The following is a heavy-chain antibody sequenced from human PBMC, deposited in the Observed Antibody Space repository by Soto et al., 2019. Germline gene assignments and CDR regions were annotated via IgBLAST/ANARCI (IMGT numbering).Heavy chain of an antibody. J-gene: IGHJ4*02. CDR1: GFTFDDYA. D-gene: IGHD1-1*01. CDR2: INWNSGNI. CDR3: AKDVRSTTLYCFDS. V-gene: IGHV3-9*01. Sequence: EVHLVESGGHLVQPGRSLRLSCAASGFTFDDYAMHWVRQAPGKGLEWVSAINWNSGNISYADSVRGRFTISRDNAKNSLYLQMNSLRAEDTAFYYCAKDVRSTTLYCFDSWGQGTLVTVSS.